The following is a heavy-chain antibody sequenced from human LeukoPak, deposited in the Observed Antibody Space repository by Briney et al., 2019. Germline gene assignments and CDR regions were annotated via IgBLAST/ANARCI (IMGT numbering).Heavy chain of an antibody. CDR3: ESAMIVVGIDAFDI. CDR2: ISGGGGAT. J-gene: IGHJ3*02. Sequence: PGGSLRLSCAASDFSFITYAMSWVRQAPGKGLEWVSTISGGGGATYYADSVKGRFTISRDNSKNTLYLQMNSLRAEDTAVYYCESAMIVVGIDAFDIWGQGTMVTVSS. V-gene: IGHV3-23*01. CDR1: DFSFITYA. D-gene: IGHD3-22*01.